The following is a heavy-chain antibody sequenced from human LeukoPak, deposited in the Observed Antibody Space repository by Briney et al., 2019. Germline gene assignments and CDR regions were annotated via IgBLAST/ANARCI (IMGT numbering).Heavy chain of an antibody. D-gene: IGHD6-6*01. CDR3: ARVIAARPARRTYYYMDV. Sequence: PGESLRLPCAASGFTFSGYWMGGGPGAPGKGLEWGANIKQDGGEKYYVDSVKGRFVISRDNAKDSLYLQMNSLRAEDTAVYHCARVIAARPARRTYYYMDVWGKGTTVTVSS. CDR1: GFTFSGYW. CDR2: IKQDGGEK. V-gene: IGHV3-7*01. J-gene: IGHJ6*03.